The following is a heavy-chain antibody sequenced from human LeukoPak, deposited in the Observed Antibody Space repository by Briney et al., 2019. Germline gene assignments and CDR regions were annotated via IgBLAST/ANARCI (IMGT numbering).Heavy chain of an antibody. CDR3: ASSIVGARGWFDP. D-gene: IGHD1-26*01. Sequence: ASVKVSCKASGYTFTGYYMHWVRQAPGQGLEWMGWISPNSGGTNYAQKFQGRVTMTRDTSISTAYMELSRLRSDDTAVYYCASSIVGARGWFDPWGQGTLVTVSS. J-gene: IGHJ5*02. V-gene: IGHV1-2*02. CDR1: GYTFTGYY. CDR2: ISPNSGGT.